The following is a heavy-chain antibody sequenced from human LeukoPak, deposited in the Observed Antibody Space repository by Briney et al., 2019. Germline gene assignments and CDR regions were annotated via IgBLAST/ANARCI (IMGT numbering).Heavy chain of an antibody. Sequence: GGSLRLSCAASGFIVSSNYMSWVRQAPGKGLEWVSAISGSGGSTYYADSVKGRFTISRDNSKNTLYLQMNSLRAEDTAVYYCAKDGDYYDSSGYPEYFQHWGQGTLVTVSS. D-gene: IGHD3-22*01. J-gene: IGHJ1*01. V-gene: IGHV3-23*01. CDR2: ISGSGGST. CDR1: GFIVSSNY. CDR3: AKDGDYYDSSGYPEYFQH.